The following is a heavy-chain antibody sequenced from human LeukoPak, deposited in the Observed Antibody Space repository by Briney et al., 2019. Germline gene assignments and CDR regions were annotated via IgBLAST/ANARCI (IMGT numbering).Heavy chain of an antibody. V-gene: IGHV3-48*04. CDR3: ARDHNWGFDY. CDR1: GFTFSTYS. CDR2: IRNDVI. Sequence: GGSLRLSCAASGFTFSTYSMTWGRQAPGKGLEWVSYIRNDVIFYADSVEGRFTISRDNAKSSVYLQMNSLRADDTAVYYCARDHNWGFDYWDRGTLVSVSS. D-gene: IGHD7-27*01. J-gene: IGHJ4*02.